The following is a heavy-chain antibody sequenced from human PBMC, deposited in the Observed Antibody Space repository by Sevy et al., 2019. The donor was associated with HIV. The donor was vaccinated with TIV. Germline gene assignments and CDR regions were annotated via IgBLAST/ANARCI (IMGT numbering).Heavy chain of an antibody. D-gene: IGHD3-22*01. V-gene: IGHV3-30-3*01. J-gene: IGHJ4*02. CDR1: GFTFSSYA. CDR3: ARDFNYVSNGYYY. Sequence: GGSLRLSCAASGFTFSSYAMHWVRQAPGKGLEWVAVISYDGSNKYYADSVKGRFTISRDNSKNTLYLQMNSLRAEETAVYYCARDFNYVSNGYYYWGQGTLVTVSS. CDR2: ISYDGSNK.